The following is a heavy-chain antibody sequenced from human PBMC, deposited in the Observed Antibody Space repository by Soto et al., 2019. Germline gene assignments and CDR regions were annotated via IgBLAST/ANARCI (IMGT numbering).Heavy chain of an antibody. Sequence: ASVKVSCKASGYRFTTYQMHWVRQAPGQGLEWMGTINPSGGSTSYAQRFQGRVTMTRDTSTSTVCMQLSSLRSEDTALYYCARGDSNGWYFDYWGQGTLVTVSS. V-gene: IGHV1-46*01. CDR2: INPSGGST. J-gene: IGHJ4*02. CDR1: GYRFTTYQ. CDR3: ARGDSNGWYFDY. D-gene: IGHD6-19*01.